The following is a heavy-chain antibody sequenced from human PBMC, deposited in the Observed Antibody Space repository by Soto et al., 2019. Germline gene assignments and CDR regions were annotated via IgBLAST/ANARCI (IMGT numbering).Heavy chain of an antibody. Sequence: SVKVSCKASGGTFSSYTISWVRQAPGQGLEWMGRIIPILGIANYAQKFQGRVTITADKSTSTAYVELSSLRSEDTAVYYCARDPSGYDLPAYWGQGTLVTVSS. CDR1: GGTFSSYT. V-gene: IGHV1-69*04. J-gene: IGHJ4*02. D-gene: IGHD5-12*01. CDR2: IIPILGIA. CDR3: ARDPSGYDLPAY.